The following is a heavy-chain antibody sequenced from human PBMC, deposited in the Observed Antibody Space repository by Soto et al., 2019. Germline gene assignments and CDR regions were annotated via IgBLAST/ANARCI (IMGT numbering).Heavy chain of an antibody. Sequence: VASVKVSCKASGYTFTSYGISWVRQAPGQGLEWMGWISAYNGNTNYAQKLQGRVTMTTDTSTSTAYMELRSLRSDDTAVYYCAKYYYGSGSYSGFDYWGQGTLVTVSS. CDR1: GYTFTSYG. V-gene: IGHV1-18*01. D-gene: IGHD3-10*01. CDR3: AKYYYGSGSYSGFDY. J-gene: IGHJ4*02. CDR2: ISAYNGNT.